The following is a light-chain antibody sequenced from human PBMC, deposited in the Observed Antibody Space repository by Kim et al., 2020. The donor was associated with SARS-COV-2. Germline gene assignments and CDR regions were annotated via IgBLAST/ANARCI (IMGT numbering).Light chain of an antibody. CDR3: CSYASSYTWV. CDR1: SSDVGSYNL. Sequence: QSALTQPASVSGSPGQSITISCTGTSSDVGSYNLVSWYQQHPGKAPKLMIYEVSKRPSGVSNRFSGSKSGNTASLTISGLQAEDEADYYCCSYASSYTWVFGGGTKLTVL. V-gene: IGLV2-23*02. CDR2: EVS. J-gene: IGLJ3*02.